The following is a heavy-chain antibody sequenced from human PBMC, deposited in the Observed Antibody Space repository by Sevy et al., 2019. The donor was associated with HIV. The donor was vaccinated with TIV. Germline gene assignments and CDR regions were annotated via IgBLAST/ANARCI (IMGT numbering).Heavy chain of an antibody. D-gene: IGHD3-10*01. CDR1: GYTFTSYY. CDR2: INPSGGST. Sequence: ASVKVSCKASGYTFTSYYMHWVRQAPGQGLEWMGIINPSGGSTSYAQTFQGRVTMTRDTSTSTVYMELSSLRSEDTAVYYCARGNPANYYGSGSYLASFDYWGQGTLVTVSS. CDR3: ARGNPANYYGSGSYLASFDY. J-gene: IGHJ4*02. V-gene: IGHV1-46*03.